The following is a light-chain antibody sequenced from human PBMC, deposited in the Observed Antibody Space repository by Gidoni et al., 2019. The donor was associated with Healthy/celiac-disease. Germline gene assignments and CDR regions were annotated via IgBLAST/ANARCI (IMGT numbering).Light chain of an antibody. CDR3: QVWDSSSDHPV. CDR2: DDS. CDR1: NIGSNR. J-gene: IGLJ2*01. Sequence: SYVLTPPPSVSFSPVQTARITCGGNNIGSNRGHWYQQTPGTAPVLVVDDDSDRPSGTPERFSGSNSGNTATLTISRVEAGDEADYYCQVWDSSSDHPVFGGGTKLTVL. V-gene: IGLV3-21*02.